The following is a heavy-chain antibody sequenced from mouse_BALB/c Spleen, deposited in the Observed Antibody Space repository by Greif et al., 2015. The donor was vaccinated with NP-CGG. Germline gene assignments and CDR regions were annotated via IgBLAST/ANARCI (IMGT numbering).Heavy chain of an antibody. CDR2: SRNKANDYTT. Sequence: EVKLEESAGAWVQPGGSLRPSCEPSGFTFSDFYMEGVRQAPGKRLEWIAASRNKANDYTTEYSASVKGRFIVSRDTSQSIPYLQMNALRAEDTAIYYCARDDGYWYFDVWGAGTTVTVSS. J-gene: IGHJ1*01. CDR3: ARDDGYWYFDV. CDR1: GFTFSDFY. V-gene: IGHV7-1*02. D-gene: IGHD1-1*02.